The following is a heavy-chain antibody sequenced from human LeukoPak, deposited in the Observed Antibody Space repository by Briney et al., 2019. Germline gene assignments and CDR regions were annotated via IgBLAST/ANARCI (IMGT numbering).Heavy chain of an antibody. CDR3: ARQFGSGWGIDY. CDR2: IYYSGST. V-gene: IGHV4-59*08. Sequence: SETLSLTCTVSGGSISSYYWSWIRQPPGKGLEWIGYIYYSGSTNYNPSLKSRVTISVDTSKNQFSLKLSSVTAADTAVYYCARQFGSGWGIDYWGQGTLVTVSS. D-gene: IGHD6-19*01. CDR1: GGSISSYY. J-gene: IGHJ4*02.